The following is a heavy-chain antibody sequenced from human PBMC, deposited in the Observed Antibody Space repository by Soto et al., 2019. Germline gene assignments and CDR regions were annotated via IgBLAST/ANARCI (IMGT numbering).Heavy chain of an antibody. CDR2: IRSKVYGGTT. CDR3: ARRITGAPPADGGY. D-gene: IGHD1-20*01. Sequence: GGSLRLSCTASGFTFGDYAMSWFRQAPGKGLERVGFIRSKVYGGTTEYAASVKGRFTISRDDSKNIAYLQMNSLKTEDTAVYYCARRITGAPPADGGYWGQGTLVTSPQ. V-gene: IGHV3-49*03. CDR1: GFTFGDYA. J-gene: IGHJ4*02.